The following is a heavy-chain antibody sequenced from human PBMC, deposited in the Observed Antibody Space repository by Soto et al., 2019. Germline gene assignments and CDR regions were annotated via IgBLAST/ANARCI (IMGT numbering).Heavy chain of an antibody. CDR3: AREGEGYCSGGSCYYFDY. Sequence: QVQLVQSGAEVKKPGSSVKVSCKASGGTFSSYAISWVRQAPGQGLEWMGGIIPIFGTANYAQKFQGRVTITADESTSTAYRELSSLRAEDTAVYYCAREGEGYCSGGSCYYFDYWGQGTLVTVSS. CDR2: IIPIFGTA. CDR1: GGTFSSYA. D-gene: IGHD2-15*01. V-gene: IGHV1-69*01. J-gene: IGHJ4*02.